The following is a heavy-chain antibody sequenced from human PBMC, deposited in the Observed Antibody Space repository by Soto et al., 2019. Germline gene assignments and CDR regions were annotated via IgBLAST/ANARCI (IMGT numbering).Heavy chain of an antibody. Sequence: GGSLRLSCAASGFTFSTYTMAWVRQAPGRDLEWVSALGGGGVSTYYADTVKGRFTTSRDNSQNTLFLHMNSLRAEDSAIYYCAKGSGDYRPYYFDCWGQGILVTVSS. CDR1: GFTFSTYT. CDR2: LGGGGVST. D-gene: IGHD3-10*01. V-gene: IGHV3-23*01. CDR3: AKGSGDYRPYYFDC. J-gene: IGHJ4*02.